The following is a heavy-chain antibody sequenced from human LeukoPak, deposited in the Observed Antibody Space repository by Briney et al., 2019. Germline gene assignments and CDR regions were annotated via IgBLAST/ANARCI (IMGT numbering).Heavy chain of an antibody. CDR1: GGSFSGYY. Sequence: KTSETLSLTCAVYGGSFSGYYWSWIRQPPGKGLEWIGEINHGGSTNYNPSLKSRVTISVDTSKNQFSLKLSSVTAADTAVYYCRAAHTSSATRFFDYWGQGTLVTVSS. V-gene: IGHV4-34*01. J-gene: IGHJ4*02. D-gene: IGHD6-6*01. CDR2: INHGGST. CDR3: RAAHTSSATRFFDY.